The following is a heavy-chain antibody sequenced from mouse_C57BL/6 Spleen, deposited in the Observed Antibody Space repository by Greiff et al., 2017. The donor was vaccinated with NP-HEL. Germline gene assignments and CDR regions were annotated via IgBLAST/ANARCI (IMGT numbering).Heavy chain of an antibody. Sequence: EVKLQESGGGLVKPGGSLKLSCAASGFTFSDYGMHWVRQAPEKGLEWVAYIRSGSSTIYYADTVKGRFTISRDNAKNTLFLQMTRLRSEDTAMYYCATNWDHDYWGQGTTLTVSS. CDR1: GFTFSDYG. CDR2: IRSGSSTI. CDR3: ATNWDHDY. V-gene: IGHV5-17*01. J-gene: IGHJ2*01. D-gene: IGHD4-1*02.